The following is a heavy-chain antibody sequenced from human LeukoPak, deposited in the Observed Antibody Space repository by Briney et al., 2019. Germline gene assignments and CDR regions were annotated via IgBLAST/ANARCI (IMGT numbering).Heavy chain of an antibody. D-gene: IGHD3-22*01. V-gene: IGHV1-69*05. CDR2: IIPIFGTA. Sequence: SVKVSCKASGGTFSSYAISWVRQAPGQGLEWMGRIIPIFGTANYAQKFQGRVTITTDESTSTAYMELSSLRSEDTAVYYCARATFYDSSGFNDYWGQRTLVTVSS. CDR1: GGTFSSYA. CDR3: ARATFYDSSGFNDY. J-gene: IGHJ4*02.